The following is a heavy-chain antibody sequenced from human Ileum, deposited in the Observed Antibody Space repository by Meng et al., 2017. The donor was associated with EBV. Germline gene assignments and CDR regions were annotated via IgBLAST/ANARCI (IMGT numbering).Heavy chain of an antibody. J-gene: IGHJ4*02. CDR2: IYHSGST. CDR3: AREVAAAGGFDY. D-gene: IGHD6-13*01. CDR1: GGSISSSNW. V-gene: IGHV4-4*02. Sequence: VQLHEAGPGLWTPSGTLSLTCAVSGGSISSSNWWSWVRQPPGKGLEWIGEIYHSGSTNYNPSLKSRVTISVDKSKNQFSLKLSSVTAADTAVYYCAREVAAAGGFDYWGQGTLVTVSS.